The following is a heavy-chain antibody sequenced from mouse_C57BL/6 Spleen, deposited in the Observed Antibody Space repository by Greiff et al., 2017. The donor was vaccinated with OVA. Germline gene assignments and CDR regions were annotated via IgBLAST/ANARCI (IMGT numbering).Heavy chain of an antibody. CDR3: ARKNYDYDFGYAMDY. D-gene: IGHD2-4*01. CDR2: IDPEDGET. Sequence: EVKLMESGAELVKPGASVKLSCTASGFNFKDYYMHWVKQRTEQGLEWIGRIDPEDGETKYAPKFQGKATITADTSSNTAYLQLSSLTSEDTAVYYCARKNYDYDFGYAMDYWGQGTSVTVSS. J-gene: IGHJ4*01. V-gene: IGHV14-2*01. CDR1: GFNFKDYY.